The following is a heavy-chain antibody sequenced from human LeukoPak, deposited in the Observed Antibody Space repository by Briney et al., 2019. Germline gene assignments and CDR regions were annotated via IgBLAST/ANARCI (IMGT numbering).Heavy chain of an antibody. CDR2: IWYDGSNK. Sequence: GGSLRLSCAASGFTFSSYGMHWVRQPPGKGLEWVAIIWYDGSNKYYADSVKGRFSISRDNSKNALYLQMNSLRAEDTAVYYCAKGKDDILTADEFDYWGQGTLVTVSS. J-gene: IGHJ4*02. V-gene: IGHV3-33*03. CDR1: GFTFSSYG. CDR3: AKGKDDILTADEFDY. D-gene: IGHD3-9*01.